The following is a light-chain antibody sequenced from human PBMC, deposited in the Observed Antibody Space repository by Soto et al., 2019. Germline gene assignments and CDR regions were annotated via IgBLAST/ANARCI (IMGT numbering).Light chain of an antibody. Sequence: QSALTQPASVSGSPGQSITISCTGTTSDVGGYNYVSWYQQHPGKAPKLMIYEVSNRPSGVPDRLSGSKSDTSASLAISGLLSEDESDYYCATWDDSLNGWVFGGGTKLTVL. J-gene: IGLJ3*02. CDR3: ATWDDSLNGWV. V-gene: IGLV2-14*01. CDR1: TSDVGGYNY. CDR2: EVS.